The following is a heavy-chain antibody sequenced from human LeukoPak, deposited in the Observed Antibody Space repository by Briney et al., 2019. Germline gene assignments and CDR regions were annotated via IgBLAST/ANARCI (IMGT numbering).Heavy chain of an antibody. D-gene: IGHD2-21*02. Sequence: PSETLSLTCTVSGGSISRGGDYWRWIRQLPGKGLEWVGYIYHSGSTYYNPSLKSRVTISVDTSKNQFSLKLSSVTAADTAVYYCARGLYCGGDCYSGPHNWFDPWGQGTLVTVSS. CDR1: GGSISRGGDY. CDR2: IYHSGST. J-gene: IGHJ5*02. CDR3: ARGLYCGGDCYSGPHNWFDP. V-gene: IGHV4-31*02.